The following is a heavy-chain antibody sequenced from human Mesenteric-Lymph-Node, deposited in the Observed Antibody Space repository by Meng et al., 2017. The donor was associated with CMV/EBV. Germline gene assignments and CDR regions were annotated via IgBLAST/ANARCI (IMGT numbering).Heavy chain of an antibody. CDR1: GFTFSNYA. CDR3: AKVIWGGLLQIDY. D-gene: IGHD5-24*01. V-gene: IGHV3-30*02. Sequence: GESLKISCVASGFTFSNYAIHWVRQGPGQGLEWVAFIRYDGSNKYYADSVKGRFTISRDNSKNTLYLQMNSLRAEDTAVYYCAKVIWGGLLQIDYWGQGTLVTVSS. CDR2: IRYDGSNK. J-gene: IGHJ4*02.